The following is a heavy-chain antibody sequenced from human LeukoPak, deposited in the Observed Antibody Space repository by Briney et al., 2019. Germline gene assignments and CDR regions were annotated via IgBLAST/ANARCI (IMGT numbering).Heavy chain of an antibody. CDR1: GFTFDDYA. CDR2: ISWNSGSI. J-gene: IGHJ4*02. V-gene: IGHV3-9*01. CDR3: AKAPGLLWAHFDY. D-gene: IGHD3-16*01. Sequence: PGRSLRLSCAASGFTFDDYAMHWVRQAPGKGLEWVSGISWNSGSIGYADSVKGRFTISRDNAKNSLYLQMNSLRAEDTALYYCAKAPGLLWAHFDYWGQGTLVTVSS.